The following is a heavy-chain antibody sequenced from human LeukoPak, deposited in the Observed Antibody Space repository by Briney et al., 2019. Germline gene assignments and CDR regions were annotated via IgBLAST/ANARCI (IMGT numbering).Heavy chain of an antibody. CDR1: GYTFTSYD. D-gene: IGHD1-14*01. J-gene: IGHJ6*02. CDR3: AGDRVDRDYYYGMDV. V-gene: IGHV1-8*01. Sequence: SVNVSCKASGYTFTSYDINEVRQATGQGLEWMGWMNPNSGNTGYAQKFQGRVTMTRNTSISTAYMELSSLGSEDTAGYYFAGDRVDRDYYYGMDVWGQGTTVTVSS. CDR2: MNPNSGNT.